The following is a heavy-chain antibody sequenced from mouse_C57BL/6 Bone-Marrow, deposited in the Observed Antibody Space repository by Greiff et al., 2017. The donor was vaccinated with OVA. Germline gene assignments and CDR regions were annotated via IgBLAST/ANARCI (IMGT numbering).Heavy chain of an antibody. Sequence: VQLQQSGAELARPGASVKLSCKASGYPFTSYGISWVKQSTGQGLEWIGEIYPRSGNTYYNEKFKGKATLTADKSSSTAYMELRSLTSEDSAVYFCARRGGSYYFDYWGQGTTLTVSS. CDR2: IYPRSGNT. CDR3: ARRGGSYYFDY. J-gene: IGHJ2*01. V-gene: IGHV1-81*01. CDR1: GYPFTSYG.